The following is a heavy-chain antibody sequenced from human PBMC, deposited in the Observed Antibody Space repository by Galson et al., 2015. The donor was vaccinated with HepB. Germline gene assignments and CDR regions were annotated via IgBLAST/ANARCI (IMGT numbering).Heavy chain of an antibody. CDR2: ISGSGGST. V-gene: IGHV3-23*01. CDR3: AKDFPKAEYCGGDCYYFDY. J-gene: IGHJ4*02. Sequence: SLRLSCAASGFTFSSYAMSWVRQAPGKGLEWVSAISGSGGSTYYADSVKGRFTISRDNSKNTLYLQMNSLRAEDTAVYYCAKDFPKAEYCGGDCYYFDYWGQGTLVTVPS. D-gene: IGHD2-21*01. CDR1: GFTFSSYA.